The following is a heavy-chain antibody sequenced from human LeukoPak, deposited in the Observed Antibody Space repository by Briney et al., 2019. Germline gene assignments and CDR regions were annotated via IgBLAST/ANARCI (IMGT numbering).Heavy chain of an antibody. CDR2: ISAYNGNT. CDR3: ARDPGYSYGTSWFDP. CDR1: GYTFTSYG. D-gene: IGHD5-18*01. V-gene: IGHV1-18*01. J-gene: IGHJ5*02. Sequence: ASVKVSCKASGYTFTSYGINWVRQAPGQGLEWMGWISAYNGNTNYAQKLQGRVTMTTDTSTSTAYMDLRSLRSDDTAVYYCARDPGYSYGTSWFDPWGQGTLVTVSS.